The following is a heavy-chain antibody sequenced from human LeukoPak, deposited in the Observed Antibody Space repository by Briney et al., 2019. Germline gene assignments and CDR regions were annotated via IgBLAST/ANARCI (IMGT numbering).Heavy chain of an antibody. CDR2: INPNSGDT. CDR1: GYTFTGYY. Sequence: ASVKVSCKASGYTFTGYYIHWVRQAPGQGLEWMGWINPNSGDTHYAQKFQGRVTMTRDTSISTAYMELSRLRSDDTAVYYCARVPATYDAFDIWGQGTMVTVSS. V-gene: IGHV1-2*02. J-gene: IGHJ3*02. CDR3: ARVPATYDAFDI.